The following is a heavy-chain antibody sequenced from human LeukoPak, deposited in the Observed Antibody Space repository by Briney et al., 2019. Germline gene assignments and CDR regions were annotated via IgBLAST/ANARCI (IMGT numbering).Heavy chain of an antibody. CDR2: ISYDGSNK. Sequence: GGSLRLSCAASGFTFSSYGMHWVRQAPGKGLEWVAVISYDGSNKYYADSVKGRFTISRDNSKNTLYLQMNSLRAEDTAVYYCAKTHTGSWSLFDYWGQGTLVTVSS. CDR3: AKTHTGSWSLFDY. D-gene: IGHD6-13*01. CDR1: GFTFSSYG. J-gene: IGHJ4*02. V-gene: IGHV3-30*18.